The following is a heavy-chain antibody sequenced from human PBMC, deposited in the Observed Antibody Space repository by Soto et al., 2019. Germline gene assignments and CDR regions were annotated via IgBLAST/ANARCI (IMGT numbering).Heavy chain of an antibody. CDR1: GFGFSKYW. CDR2: ISSDGSST. D-gene: IGHD5-12*01. CDR3: ARESSGYSSYFDY. J-gene: IGHJ4*01. Sequence: PGGSLRLSCAAPGFGFSKYWIHWVRQAPGKGLVRVSRISSDGSSTNYADSVKGRFTISRDTAKNAVYLQMNSLRAEDTAVYYCARESSGYSSYFDYWGQGTLVTVSS. V-gene: IGHV3-74*01.